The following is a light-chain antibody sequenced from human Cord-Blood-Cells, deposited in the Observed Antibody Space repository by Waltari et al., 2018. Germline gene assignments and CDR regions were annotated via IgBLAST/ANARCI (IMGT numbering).Light chain of an antibody. V-gene: IGLV3-19*01. Sequence: SSELTQDPAVSVALVQTVRITCQGDSLRSSYASWYQQKPGQAPVLVIYGKNNRPSGIPDRFSGSSSGNTASLTITGAQAEDEADYYCNSRDSSGNHLFFGTGTKVTVL. CDR3: NSRDSSGNHLF. CDR1: SLRSSY. J-gene: IGLJ1*01. CDR2: GKN.